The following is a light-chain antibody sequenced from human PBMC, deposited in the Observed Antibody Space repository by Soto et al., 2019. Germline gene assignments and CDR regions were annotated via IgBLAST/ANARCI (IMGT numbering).Light chain of an antibody. CDR3: QQYGSSPRT. V-gene: IGKV3-20*01. CDR2: GVS. CDR1: QSVSSSY. J-gene: IGKJ2*01. Sequence: EIVLTQSPGTLSLSPGARATLSCRASQSVSSSYLAWYQQKRGQAPRLLIYGVSSMATSIPDRFIGGGSGKDFSLTISSLEREGFAVYYCQQYGSSPRTFGQGTKLESK.